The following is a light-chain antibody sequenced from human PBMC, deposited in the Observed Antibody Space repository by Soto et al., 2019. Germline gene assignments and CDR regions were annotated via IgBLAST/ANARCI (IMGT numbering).Light chain of an antibody. CDR3: MQALQTPRT. J-gene: IGKJ2*01. CDR1: QNLLHSNGYNY. Sequence: DIVMTQSPLSLPVTPGEPASISCRSSQNLLHSNGYNYLDWYLQKPGQSPQLLIYLGSNRASGVPDMFSGSGSGTDFTLKISRVEAEDVGVYYCMQALQTPRTFGQGTKLEIK. V-gene: IGKV2-28*01. CDR2: LGS.